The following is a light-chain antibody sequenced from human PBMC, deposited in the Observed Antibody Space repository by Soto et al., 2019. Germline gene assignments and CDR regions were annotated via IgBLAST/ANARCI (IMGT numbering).Light chain of an antibody. CDR1: QSISTY. V-gene: IGKV1-39*01. CDR3: QQSYMDPIT. Sequence: DIQITQSPSSLSASVGNRVNITCRASQSISTYLNWYQKKPGKAPNLLIYDASRLQSGVPSRFSGSGGGTDFTLSISSVQPEDFATDFCQQSYMDPITFGQGTRLEIK. CDR2: DAS. J-gene: IGKJ5*01.